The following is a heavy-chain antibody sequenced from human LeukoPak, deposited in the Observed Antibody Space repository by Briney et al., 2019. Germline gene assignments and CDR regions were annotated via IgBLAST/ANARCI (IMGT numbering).Heavy chain of an antibody. D-gene: IGHD2-15*01. CDR3: ARDSVAWSFDY. Sequence: GGSLRLSCAASGFTVRSNYMSWVRQAPGKGLEWVSVIYSGGSTYYADSVKGRFTISRDNSKNTLYLQMNSLRAEDTAVYYCARDSVAWSFDYWGQGTLVTVSS. CDR2: IYSGGST. J-gene: IGHJ4*02. V-gene: IGHV3-66*02. CDR1: GFTVRSNY.